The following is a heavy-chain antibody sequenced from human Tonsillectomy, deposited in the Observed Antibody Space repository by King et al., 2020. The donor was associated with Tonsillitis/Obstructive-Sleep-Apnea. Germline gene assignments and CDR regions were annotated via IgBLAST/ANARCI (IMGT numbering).Heavy chain of an antibody. D-gene: IGHD3-3*01. CDR3: AWMSAGSGYSPYFDY. V-gene: IGHV2-70*11. Sequence: TLKESGPALVKPTQTLTLTCNFSGFSLSTSGICVSWIRQPPGKALEWLARIDWDDEKYYSTSLQTRLTISKDTSKKQVLLTMTNLDPVDTATYYCAWMSAGSGYSPYFDYWGLGPLVTVSS. CDR1: GFSLSTSGIC. CDR2: IDWDDEK. J-gene: IGHJ4*02.